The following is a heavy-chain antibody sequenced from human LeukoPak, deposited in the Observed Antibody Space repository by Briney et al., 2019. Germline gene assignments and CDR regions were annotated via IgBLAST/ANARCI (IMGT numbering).Heavy chain of an antibody. CDR1: GYTFTSYG. CDR2: ISAYNGNT. CDR3: ASCSTSCYDAFDI. D-gene: IGHD2-2*01. J-gene: IGHJ3*02. V-gene: IGHV1-18*04. Sequence: GASVKVSCKASGYTFTSYGISWVRQAPGQGLEWTGWISAYNGNTNYAQKLQGRVTMTTDTSTSTAYMELRSLRSDDTAVYYCASCSTSCYDAFDIWGQGTMVTVSS.